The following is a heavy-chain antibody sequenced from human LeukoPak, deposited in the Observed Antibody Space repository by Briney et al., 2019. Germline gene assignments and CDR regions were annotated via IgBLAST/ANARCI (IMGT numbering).Heavy chain of an antibody. CDR3: ATRHSSGWYELPPHY. CDR2: FDPEDGET. V-gene: IGHV1-24*01. J-gene: IGHJ4*02. Sequence: ASVTVSCKVSGYTLTELSMHWVRQAPGKGLEWMGGFDPEDGETIYAQKFQGRVTMTEDTSTDTAYMELSSLRSEDTAVYYCATRHSSGWYELPPHYWGQGTLVTVSS. CDR1: GYTLTELS. D-gene: IGHD6-19*01.